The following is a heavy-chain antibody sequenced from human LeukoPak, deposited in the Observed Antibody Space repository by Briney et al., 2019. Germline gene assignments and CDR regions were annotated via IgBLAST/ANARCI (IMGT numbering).Heavy chain of an antibody. V-gene: IGHV3-30*18. J-gene: IGHJ4*02. CDR2: ISYDGSNK. CDR1: GFTFSSYG. CDR3: ANIPSGAGRLDDY. Sequence: PGRSLRLSCAASGFTFSSYGMHWVRQAPGKGLEWVAVISYDGSNKYYADSVKGRFSISRDNSKNTLYLQMNSLRAEDTAVYYCANIPSGAGRLDDYWGQGTLVTVSS. D-gene: IGHD3-10*01.